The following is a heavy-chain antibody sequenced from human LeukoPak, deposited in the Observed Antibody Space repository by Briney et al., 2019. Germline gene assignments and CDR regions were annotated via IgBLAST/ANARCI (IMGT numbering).Heavy chain of an antibody. Sequence: SETLSLTCTVSGSSISNYYWSWIRQPPGKGLEWIGYIYYSGSTNYNPSLKSRVTISIDTSKNQFSLKLSSVTAADTAVYYCARVPPTGIAAAGTNFDYWGQGTLVTVSS. V-gene: IGHV4-59*01. CDR2: IYYSGST. J-gene: IGHJ4*02. CDR1: GSSISNYY. D-gene: IGHD6-13*01. CDR3: ARVPPTGIAAAGTNFDY.